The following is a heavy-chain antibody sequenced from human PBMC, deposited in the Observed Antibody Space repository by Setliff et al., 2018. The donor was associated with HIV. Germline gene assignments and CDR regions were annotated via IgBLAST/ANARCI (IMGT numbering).Heavy chain of an antibody. CDR2: IKQGGSEK. CDR3: ARVDDFWSGLGMDV. CDR1: GFTFSSYW. J-gene: IGHJ6*04. D-gene: IGHD3-3*01. Sequence: PGGSLRLSCAASGFTFSSYWMSWVRQAPGKGLEWVANIKQGGSEKYYVDSVRGRFTISRDNAENSLYLQMNSLRAEDTAVYYCARVDDFWSGLGMDVWGKGTTVTVSS. V-gene: IGHV3-7*03.